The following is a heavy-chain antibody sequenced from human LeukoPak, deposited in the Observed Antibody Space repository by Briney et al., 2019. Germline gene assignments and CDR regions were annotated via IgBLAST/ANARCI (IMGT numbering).Heavy chain of an antibody. J-gene: IGHJ4*02. CDR3: ARHEDGYCSSTSCYGN. Sequence: SETLSLTCTVSGGSISSYYWSWIRQPPGKGLEWIGYIYYSGSTKYNPSLKGRVTISVDTSKNQFSLKLSSVTAADTAVYYCARHEDGYCSSTSCYGNWGQGTLVTVSS. CDR2: IYYSGST. CDR1: GGSISSYY. V-gene: IGHV4-59*08. D-gene: IGHD2-2*03.